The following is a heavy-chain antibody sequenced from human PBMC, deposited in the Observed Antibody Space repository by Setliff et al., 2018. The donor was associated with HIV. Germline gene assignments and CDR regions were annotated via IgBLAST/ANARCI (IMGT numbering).Heavy chain of an antibody. D-gene: IGHD1-26*01. V-gene: IGHV4-39*01. CDR1: GGSISNSNYF. CDR3: ASGEDSGTYGEPYDS. J-gene: IGHJ4*02. CDR2: IYYTGST. Sequence: SETLSLTCTVSGGSISNSNYFWGWVRQPPGKGLEWIGTIYYTGSTYYNPSLKSRVTIFVDTSKNQFSLKLSSVTAADTAVYSCASGEDSGTYGEPYDSWGQGALVTVSS.